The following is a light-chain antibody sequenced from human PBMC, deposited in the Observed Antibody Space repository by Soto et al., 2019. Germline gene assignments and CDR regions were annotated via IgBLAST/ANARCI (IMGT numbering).Light chain of an antibody. J-gene: IGKJ4*01. CDR2: LGS. Sequence: IVMTQSPLSLPVNPGETASISCRSSQSLLHRNGYNYLDWYLQKPGQSPQLLIYLGSNRASGVPDRFSGSGSGTYFTLKISRVEAEDVGVYYCMQALQTPSTFGGGTKLEIK. CDR1: QSLLHRNGYNY. V-gene: IGKV2-28*01. CDR3: MQALQTPST.